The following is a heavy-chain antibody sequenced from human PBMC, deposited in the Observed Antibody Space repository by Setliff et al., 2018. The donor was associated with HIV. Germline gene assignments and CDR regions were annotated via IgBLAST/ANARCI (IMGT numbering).Heavy chain of an antibody. D-gene: IGHD3-22*01. CDR3: ARQGGDSTFWSRDAFDF. CDR2: IYPGDSET. Sequence: PGESLKISCKGSGYTFTNYWIGWVRQMPGKGLEWMGIIYPGDSETRYSPSFLGQVTISADKSLSTASLQWNSLKASDTAMYYCARQGGDSTFWSRDAFDFWGQGTMVTVSS. V-gene: IGHV5-51*01. J-gene: IGHJ3*01. CDR1: GYTFTNYW.